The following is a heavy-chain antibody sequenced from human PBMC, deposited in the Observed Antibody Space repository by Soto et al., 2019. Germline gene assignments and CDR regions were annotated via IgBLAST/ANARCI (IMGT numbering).Heavy chain of an antibody. CDR3: AKDRGSSRWYWGSDYYYYGMGV. J-gene: IGHJ6*02. D-gene: IGHD6-13*01. CDR1: GFTFSSYA. V-gene: IGHV3-30-3*01. CDR2: ISYDGSNK. Sequence: QVQLVESGGGVVQPGRSLRLSCAASGFTFSSYAMHWVRQAPGKGLEWVAVISYDGSNKYYADSVKGRFTISRDNSKNTLYLQMNSLRAEDTAVYYCAKDRGSSRWYWGSDYYYYGMGVWGQGTTFTVSS.